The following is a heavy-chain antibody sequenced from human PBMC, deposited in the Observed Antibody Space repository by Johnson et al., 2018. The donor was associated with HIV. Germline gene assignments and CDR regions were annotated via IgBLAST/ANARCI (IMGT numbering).Heavy chain of an antibody. CDR2: ISGSGGST. D-gene: IGHD6-6*01. CDR1: GFTFSSYA. Sequence: VQLVESGGGVVQPGRSLRLSCAASGFTFSSYAMHWVRQAPGKGLEWVSAISGSGGSTYYADSVKGRFPISRDNSKNTLYLQMNSLTAEDRAVYYCARTLGRHDDAFDIWGQGTMVTVSS. V-gene: IGHV3-23*04. CDR3: ARTLGRHDDAFDI. J-gene: IGHJ3*02.